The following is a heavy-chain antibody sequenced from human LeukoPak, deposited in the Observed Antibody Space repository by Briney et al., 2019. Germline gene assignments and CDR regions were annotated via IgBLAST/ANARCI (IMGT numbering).Heavy chain of an antibody. Sequence: SGPTLVKPTQTLTLTCTFSGFSLSTSGVGVGWIRQPPGKALEWLALIYWDDDERYSPSLKSRLAITKDTSKNQVVLTMTNMDPVDTATYYCAHSPSSGWSFDYWGQGTLVTVSS. CDR2: IYWDDDE. V-gene: IGHV2-5*02. CDR1: GFSLSTSGVG. CDR3: AHSPSSGWSFDY. J-gene: IGHJ4*02. D-gene: IGHD6-19*01.